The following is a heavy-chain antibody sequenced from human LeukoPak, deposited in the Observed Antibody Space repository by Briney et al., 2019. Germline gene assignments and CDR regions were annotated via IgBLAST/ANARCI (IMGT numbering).Heavy chain of an antibody. CDR3: ARSTGDSSGYYGGWFDP. V-gene: IGHV1-18*01. CDR1: GYTFTTYN. D-gene: IGHD3-22*01. CDR2: ISGYNGNT. Sequence: ASVKVSCKASGYTFTTYNINWVRQAPGQGLEWMGWISGYNGNTNYAQKLQGRVTMTTDTSTSTAYMELRSLKSDDTAVYYCARSTGDSSGYYGGWFDPWGQGTLVTVSS. J-gene: IGHJ5*02.